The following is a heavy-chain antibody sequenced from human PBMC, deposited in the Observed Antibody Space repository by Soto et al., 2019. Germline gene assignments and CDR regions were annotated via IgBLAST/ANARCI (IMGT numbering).Heavy chain of an antibody. J-gene: IGHJ4*02. CDR3: AKEVSLGSTVDLGY. Sequence: PGGALRRSCAASGFTFSIFAMSWVRQSPGKGLEWVSTISGSGGSTYYADAVKGRFTISRDNSMGTLYLQMKSLRVEDTAIYYCAKEVSLGSTVDLGYWGQGALVTVSS. V-gene: IGHV3-23*01. CDR2: ISGSGGST. D-gene: IGHD7-27*01. CDR1: GFTFSIFA.